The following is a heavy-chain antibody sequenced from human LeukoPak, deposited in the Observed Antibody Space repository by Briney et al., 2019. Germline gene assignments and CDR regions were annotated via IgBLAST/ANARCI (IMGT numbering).Heavy chain of an antibody. CDR2: ISYDGSNK. CDR3: ARIRIDGDYYFDY. CDR1: GFTFSSYA. D-gene: IGHD4-17*01. Sequence: PGRSLRLSCAASGFTFSSYAMHWVRQAPGKGLEWVAVISYDGSNKYYADSVKGRFTISRDNAKNSLYLQMSSLRAEDTAVYYCARIRIDGDYYFDYWGQGTLVTVSS. V-gene: IGHV3-30*04. J-gene: IGHJ4*02.